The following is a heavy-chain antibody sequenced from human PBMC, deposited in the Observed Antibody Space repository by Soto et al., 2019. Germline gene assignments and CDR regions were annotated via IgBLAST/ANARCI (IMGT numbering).Heavy chain of an antibody. Sequence: ASVKLSCTASGYTFTSYAMHWVRQAPGQRLEWMGWINAGNGNTKYSQKFQGRVTITRDTSASTAYMELSSLRSEDTAVYYCARDSTSYYYYYYMDVWGKGTTVTVSS. D-gene: IGHD2-2*01. CDR2: INAGNGNT. J-gene: IGHJ6*03. CDR3: ARDSTSYYYYYYMDV. V-gene: IGHV1-3*01. CDR1: GYTFTSYA.